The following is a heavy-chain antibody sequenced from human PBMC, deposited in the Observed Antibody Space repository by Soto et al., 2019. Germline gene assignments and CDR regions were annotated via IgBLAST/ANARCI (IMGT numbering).Heavy chain of an antibody. J-gene: IGHJ1*01. Sequence: SETLSLTCTVSGGSISSYYWSWIRQPPGKGLEWIGYIYYSGSTNYNPSLKSRVTISVDTSKNQFSLKLSSVTAADTAVYYCARENYGGNSVYFQHWGRGTLVTVSS. D-gene: IGHD4-17*01. CDR3: ARENYGGNSVYFQH. V-gene: IGHV4-59*01. CDR2: IYYSGST. CDR1: GGSISSYY.